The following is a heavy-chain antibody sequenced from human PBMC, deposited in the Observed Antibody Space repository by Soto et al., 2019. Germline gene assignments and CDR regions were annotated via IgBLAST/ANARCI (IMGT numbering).Heavy chain of an antibody. CDR3: XXXXGXRIDY. CDR1: GYTFTSYD. CDR2: MNPNSGST. J-gene: IGHJ4*02. Sequence: QVQLVQSGAEVKKPGASVKVSCKASGYTFTSYDINWVXXXXXQGLEWMGWMNPNSGSTGYAQKFQGRVTMTSHTXXXXXXXXXXXXXXXXXXXXXXXXXXGXRIDYWGQGTLVTVSA. V-gene: IGHV1-8*01.